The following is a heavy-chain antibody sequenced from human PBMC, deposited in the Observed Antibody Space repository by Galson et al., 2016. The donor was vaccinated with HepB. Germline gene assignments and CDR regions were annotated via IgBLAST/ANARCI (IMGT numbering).Heavy chain of an antibody. V-gene: IGHV3-23*01. D-gene: IGHD4/OR15-4a*01. Sequence: SLRLSCAASGFFFSGRAMSWVRQAPGKGLEWVSGINRYGATTGYAASVKDRFTISRDNSNNTLYLQMNSLTTEDTAVYYCARDDYSGGRGSPDYWGQGTLVTVSS. J-gene: IGHJ4*02. CDR2: INRYGATT. CDR3: ARDDYSGGRGSPDY. CDR1: GFFFSGRA.